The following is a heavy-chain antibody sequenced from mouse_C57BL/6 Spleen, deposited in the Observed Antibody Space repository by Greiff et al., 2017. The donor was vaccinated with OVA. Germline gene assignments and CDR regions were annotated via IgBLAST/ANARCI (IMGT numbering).Heavy chain of an antibody. D-gene: IGHD2-3*01. V-gene: IGHV1-69*01. CDR3: ARFHDGYSFDY. CDR1: VSPFTLYF. Sequence: LFLPWASVTLSCPASVSPFTLYFLPLFPQRPGQGLSLIVYIYPSASYTTYNQTFKGKSTLTVDKSSSTAYMQLSSLTSEDSAVYYCARFHDGYSFDYWGQGTTLTVSS. J-gene: IGHJ2*01. CDR2: IYPSASYT.